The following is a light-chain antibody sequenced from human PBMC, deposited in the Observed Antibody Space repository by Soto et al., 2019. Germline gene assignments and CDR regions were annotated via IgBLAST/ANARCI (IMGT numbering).Light chain of an antibody. V-gene: IGKV3D-15*01. Sequence: SPVPRYVSPLERPTLSCGASQSVSSSLAWYQQKPGQAPRLLIYAAATMATGIPYRFSGSGSGTDFTFTISRLQPEDFATYYCQQYNTFSRTSGQGTKVDIK. J-gene: IGKJ1*01. CDR1: QSVSSS. CDR2: AAA. CDR3: QQYNTFSRT.